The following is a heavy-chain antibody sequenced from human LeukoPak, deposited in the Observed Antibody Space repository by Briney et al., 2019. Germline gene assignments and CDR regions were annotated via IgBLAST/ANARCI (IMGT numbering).Heavy chain of an antibody. CDR3: ARLDWRPNYLATIAAAGVSYGMDV. D-gene: IGHD6-13*01. CDR2: IDHSGST. J-gene: IGHJ6*02. V-gene: IGHV4-34*01. Sequence: SETLSLTCAVYGGSFSGYYWSWIRQPPGKGLEWIGEIDHSGSTNYNPSLKSRVTISVDTSKNQFSLKLSSVTAADTAVYYCARLDWRPNYLATIAAAGVSYGMDVWGQGTTVTISS. CDR1: GGSFSGYY.